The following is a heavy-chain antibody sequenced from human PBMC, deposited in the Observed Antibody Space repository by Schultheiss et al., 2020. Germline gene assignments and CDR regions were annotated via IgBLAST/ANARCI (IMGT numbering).Heavy chain of an antibody. CDR2: LNPNSGNT. J-gene: IGHJ6*02. CDR1: GYTFTSYD. Sequence: ASVKVSCKASGYTFTSYDIHWVRHATGKGLEWMGWLNPNSGNTGYAQQFQGRVTMTRSTSISTAYMELSSLTSEDTAVYYCARDHSSGWYGNDYGMDVWGQGTTVTVSS. V-gene: IGHV1-8*01. CDR3: ARDHSSGWYGNDYGMDV. D-gene: IGHD6-19*01.